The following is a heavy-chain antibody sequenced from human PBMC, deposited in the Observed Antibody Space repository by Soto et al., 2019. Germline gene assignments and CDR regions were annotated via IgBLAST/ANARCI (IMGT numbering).Heavy chain of an antibody. CDR3: SRRAPAGFDP. J-gene: IGHJ5*02. Sequence: SETLSLTYTVSAGTTSSSSYFWGWIRQPPGRGLEWIGSINYSGTTYYNPSLKSRVTLSVDTSKNQFSLKVSSVTAADTALYYCSRRAPAGFDPWGQGTLVTVS. CDR1: AGTTSSSSYF. CDR2: INYSGTT. V-gene: IGHV4-39*01.